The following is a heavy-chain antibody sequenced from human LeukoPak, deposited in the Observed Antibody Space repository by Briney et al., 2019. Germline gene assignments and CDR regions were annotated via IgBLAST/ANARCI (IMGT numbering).Heavy chain of an antibody. CDR1: GFTFSNYE. D-gene: IGHD6-19*01. CDR2: ISSNAATI. Sequence: AESLRLSCAASGFTFSNYEMNWVRQAPGKGLEWVSYISSNAATIYYADSVKGRFTISRDNGKNSLYLQMNSLRAEDTAVYYCARDSSPSNWGQGNLVTVSS. J-gene: IGHJ4*02. V-gene: IGHV3-48*03. CDR3: ARDSSPSN.